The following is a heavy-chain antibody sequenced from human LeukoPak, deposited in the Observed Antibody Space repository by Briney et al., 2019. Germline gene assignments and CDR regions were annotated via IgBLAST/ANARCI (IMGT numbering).Heavy chain of an antibody. CDR2: IYYSGST. D-gene: IGHD5-12*01. CDR1: GGSISSSSYY. J-gene: IGHJ5*02. CDR3: ARGYSGYDLGYSYGYHWFDP. V-gene: IGHV4-39*01. Sequence: SETLSLTCTVSGGSISSSSYYWGWIRRPPGKGLEWIGSIYYSGSTYYNPSLKGRVTISVDTSKNQFSLKLSSVTAADTAVYYCARGYSGYDLGYSYGYHWFDPWGQGTLVTVSS.